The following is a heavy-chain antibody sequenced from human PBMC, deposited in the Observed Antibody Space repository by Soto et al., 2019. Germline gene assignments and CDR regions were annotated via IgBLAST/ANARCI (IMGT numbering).Heavy chain of an antibody. V-gene: IGHV3-30*01. CDR2: ISFEGNTQ. Sequence: VQLVESGGGLVQPGGSLRLSCAASGFTFSNAWMNWVRQAPGKGLEWVAVISFEGNTQYYADSVKGRFTISRDNSKDTLSLQIHSLRPEDTAVYYCARGAEHQLLSRDYFYGMDVWGQGTTVSVSS. CDR1: GFTFSNAW. D-gene: IGHD1-1*01. J-gene: IGHJ6*02. CDR3: ARGAEHQLLSRDYFYGMDV.